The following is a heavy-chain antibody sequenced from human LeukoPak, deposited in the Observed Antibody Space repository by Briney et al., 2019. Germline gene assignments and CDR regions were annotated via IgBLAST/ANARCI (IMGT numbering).Heavy chain of an antibody. J-gene: IGHJ5*02. Sequence: SETLSLTCTVSGGSISSSSYYWGWIRQPPGKGLEWIGSMNHNGSTYYNPSLKSRVTISVDTSKNQFSLKLTSVTAADTAVYYCARHPSGRMWLQQGGWFDPWGQGTLVTVSS. V-gene: IGHV4-39*01. D-gene: IGHD5-24*01. CDR2: MNHNGST. CDR1: GGSISSSSYY. CDR3: ARHPSGRMWLQQGGWFDP.